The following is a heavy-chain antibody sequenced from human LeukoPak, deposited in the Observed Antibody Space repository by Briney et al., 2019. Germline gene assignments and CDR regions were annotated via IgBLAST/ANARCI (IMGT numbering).Heavy chain of an antibody. D-gene: IGHD4-17*01. CDR3: AAPLTVIPY. J-gene: IGHJ4*02. Sequence: GGSLRLSCAASGFTFSSYSMNWVRQAPGKGLEWVSSIGSSSSYIYYADSVKGRFTISRDNAKNSLYLQTNSLRAEDTAVYYCAAPLTVIPYWGQGTLVTVSS. CDR2: IGSSSSYI. CDR1: GFTFSSYS. V-gene: IGHV3-21*01.